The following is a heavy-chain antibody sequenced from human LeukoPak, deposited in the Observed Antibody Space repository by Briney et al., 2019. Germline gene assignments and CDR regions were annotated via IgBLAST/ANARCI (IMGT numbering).Heavy chain of an antibody. V-gene: IGHV4-4*09. Sequence: ASETLSLTCTVSGGSISDNYWSWLRQPPGKGLEWIGYIYSSGSTAYNPSLESRVTISIDTSQSQFSLQLTSVTAADTAVYYCARGRFAVPGTVWFDPWGQGIRVTVSS. CDR2: IYSSGST. D-gene: IGHD6-19*01. J-gene: IGHJ5*02. CDR1: GGSISDNY. CDR3: ARGRFAVPGTVWFDP.